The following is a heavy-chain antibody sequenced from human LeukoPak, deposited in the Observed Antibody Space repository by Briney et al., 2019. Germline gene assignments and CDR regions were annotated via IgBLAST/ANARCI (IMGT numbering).Heavy chain of an antibody. V-gene: IGHV3-23*01. D-gene: IGHD2-21*01. CDR2: ISSSGSST. CDR3: AKRLASTSKCFDY. Sequence: ETLSLTCTVSGGSISSSSYYWGWVRQAPGKGLEWVSAISSSGSSTFYADSVKGRFTISRDNSKNTLYLQMNGLRAEDTAVYYCAKRLASTSKCFDYWGRGTLVTVSS. CDR1: GGSISSSSYY. J-gene: IGHJ4*02.